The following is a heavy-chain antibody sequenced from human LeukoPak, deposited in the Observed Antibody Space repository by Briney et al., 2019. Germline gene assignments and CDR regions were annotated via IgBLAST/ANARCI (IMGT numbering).Heavy chain of an antibody. Sequence: ASVKFSCKASGYTFTSDGISCVRQAPGQGLEWMGRISAYNGNTNYAQKLQGRVTMTTDTSTSTAYMELRSLRSDDTAVYYCAREAGRVTMVRGVISPYYFDYWGQGTLVTVSS. CDR2: ISAYNGNT. CDR1: GYTFTSDG. V-gene: IGHV1-18*04. CDR3: AREAGRVTMVRGVISPYYFDY. J-gene: IGHJ4*02. D-gene: IGHD3-10*01.